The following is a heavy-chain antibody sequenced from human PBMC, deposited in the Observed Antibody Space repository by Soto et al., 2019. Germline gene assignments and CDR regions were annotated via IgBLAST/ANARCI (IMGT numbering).Heavy chain of an antibody. Sequence: GASVKVSCKASGGTFSCYAISWVRQSPGQGLEWMGGIIPIFGTANYAQKFQGRVTITADESTSTAYMELSSLRSEDTAVYYCAWFGEFRVIPYGMDVWGQGTTVTVSS. J-gene: IGHJ6*02. CDR3: AWFGEFRVIPYGMDV. V-gene: IGHV1-69*13. CDR2: IIPIFGTA. CDR1: GGTFSCYA. D-gene: IGHD3-10*01.